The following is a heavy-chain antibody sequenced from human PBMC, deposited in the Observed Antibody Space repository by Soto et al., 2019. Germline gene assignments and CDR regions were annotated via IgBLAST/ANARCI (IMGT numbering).Heavy chain of an antibody. CDR3: ARDPSAMVPSGWFDP. CDR1: GGTFSSYA. V-gene: IGHV1-69*12. CDR2: IIPIFGTA. Sequence: QVQLVQSGAEVKKPGSSVKVSCKASGGTFSSYAISWVRQAPGQGLEWMGGIIPIFGTANYAQKFQGRVTITAEEYASAAYMELSRLRSVATAGYYCARDPSAMVPSGWFDPWGQGTLVTVSS. D-gene: IGHD3-10*01. J-gene: IGHJ5*02.